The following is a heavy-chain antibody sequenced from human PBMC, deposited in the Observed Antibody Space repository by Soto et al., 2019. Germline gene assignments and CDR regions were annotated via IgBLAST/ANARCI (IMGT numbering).Heavy chain of an antibody. J-gene: IGHJ5*02. CDR3: ARDEYSSSWYSGYNLFDP. V-gene: IGHV1-69*01. Sequence: QVQLVQSGAEVKKPGSSVKVSCKASGGTFSSYAISWVRQAPGQGLEWMGGIIPIFGTANYAQKFQGRVTITADESTRTAYMELSSLRSEDTAVYYCARDEYSSSWYSGYNLFDPWGQGTLVTVSS. D-gene: IGHD6-13*01. CDR2: IIPIFGTA. CDR1: GGTFSSYA.